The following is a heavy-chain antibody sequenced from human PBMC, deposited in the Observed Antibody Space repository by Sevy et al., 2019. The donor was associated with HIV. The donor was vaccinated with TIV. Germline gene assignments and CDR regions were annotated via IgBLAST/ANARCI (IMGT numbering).Heavy chain of an antibody. Sequence: SETLSLTCTVSGGSISSGGYYWSWIRQPAGEGLEWIWRIYPSGSTNYRPSLKSRVTMSVDTSKNQFSLELSSVTAADTAVYYCARVRTVAGVNGVGWFDPWGQGTLVTVSS. D-gene: IGHD2-8*01. V-gene: IGHV4-61*02. CDR1: GGSISSGGYY. J-gene: IGHJ5*02. CDR2: IYPSGST. CDR3: ARVRTVAGVNGVGWFDP.